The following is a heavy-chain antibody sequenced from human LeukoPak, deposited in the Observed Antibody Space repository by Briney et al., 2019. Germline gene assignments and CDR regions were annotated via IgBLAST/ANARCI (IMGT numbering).Heavy chain of an antibody. J-gene: IGHJ4*02. D-gene: IGHD2-2*01. CDR1: GFTFSSYD. V-gene: IGHV3-13*01. CDR3: ARGTGGGPAAMDY. CDR2: IGTAGDT. Sequence: GGSLRLSCAASGFTFSSYDMLWVRHATGKGLEGVSAIGTAGDTYYPGSVKGRFTISRENAKNSLYLQMNSLRAGDTAVYYCARGTGGGPAAMDYWGQGTLVTVSS.